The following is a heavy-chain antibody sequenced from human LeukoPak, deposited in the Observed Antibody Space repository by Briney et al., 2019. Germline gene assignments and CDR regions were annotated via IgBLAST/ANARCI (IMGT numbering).Heavy chain of an antibody. Sequence: PGGSLRLSCAASGFTFSSYSMNWVRQAPGKGLEWVSSISSSSSYIYYADSVKGRFTISRDNAKNSLYLQMNSLRAEDTAVYYCARADIVATFYYYYGMGVWGQGTTVTVSS. J-gene: IGHJ6*02. D-gene: IGHD5-12*01. CDR2: ISSSSSYI. CDR1: GFTFSSYS. CDR3: ARADIVATFYYYYGMGV. V-gene: IGHV3-21*01.